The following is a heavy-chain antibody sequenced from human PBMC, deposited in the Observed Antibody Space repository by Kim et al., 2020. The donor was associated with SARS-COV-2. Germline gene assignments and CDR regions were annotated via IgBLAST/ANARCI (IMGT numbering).Heavy chain of an antibody. J-gene: IGHJ6*02. V-gene: IGHV3-23*01. CDR3: ANPTLGLGKDYYYGMDV. Sequence: GGSLRLSCAASGFTFSSYAMSWVRQAPGKGLEWVSAISGSGGSTYYADSVKGRFTISRDNTKNTLYLQMNSLRAEDTAVYYCANPTLGLGKDYYYGMDVWGQGTTVTVSS. D-gene: IGHD7-27*01. CDR1: GFTFSSYA. CDR2: ISGSGGST.